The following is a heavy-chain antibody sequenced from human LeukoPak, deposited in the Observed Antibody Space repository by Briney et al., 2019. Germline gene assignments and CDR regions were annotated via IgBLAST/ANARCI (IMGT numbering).Heavy chain of an antibody. Sequence: TGRSLRLSCAASGFTFSSYGMHWVRQAPGKGLEWVAVISYDGSNKYYADSVKGRFTISRDNSKNTLYLQMNSLRAEDTAVYYCAKDEPDFDYWGQGTLVTVSS. J-gene: IGHJ4*02. CDR2: ISYDGSNK. V-gene: IGHV3-30*18. CDR3: AKDEPDFDY. CDR1: GFTFSSYG.